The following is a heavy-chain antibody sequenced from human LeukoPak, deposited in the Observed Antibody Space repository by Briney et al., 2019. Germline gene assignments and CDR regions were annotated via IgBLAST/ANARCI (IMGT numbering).Heavy chain of an antibody. V-gene: IGHV3-23*01. J-gene: IGHJ6*02. CDR2: ISGSGGST. CDR3: ARSMVRGVILVTYYYYGMDV. D-gene: IGHD3-10*01. Sequence: GGFLRLSCAASGFTFSSYAMSWVRQAPGKGPEWVSAISGSGGSTYYADSVKGRFTISRDNSKNTLYLQMNSLRAEDTAVYYCARSMVRGVILVTYYYYGMDVWGQGTTVTVSS. CDR1: GFTFSSYA.